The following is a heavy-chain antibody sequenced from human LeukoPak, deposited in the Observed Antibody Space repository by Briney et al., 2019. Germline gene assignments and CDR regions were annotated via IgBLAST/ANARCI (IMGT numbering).Heavy chain of an antibody. CDR1: GFTFSTYA. J-gene: IGHJ4*02. Sequence: GGSLRLSCGASGFTFSTYAMHWVRQAPGKGLECVSVISYDGTKKDYADSVKGRFTISRDNSNDTLYLQMNSLRPEDTALYYCARVNTIFGVDIVSLGAEFEFWGQGTLVTVSS. D-gene: IGHD3-3*02. V-gene: IGHV3-30*03. CDR2: ISYDGTKK. CDR3: ARVNTIFGVDIVSLGAEFEF.